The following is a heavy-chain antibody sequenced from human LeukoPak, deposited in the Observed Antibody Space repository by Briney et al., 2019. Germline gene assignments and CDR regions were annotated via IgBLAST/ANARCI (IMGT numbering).Heavy chain of an antibody. V-gene: IGHV4-31*03. J-gene: IGHJ4*02. CDR1: GGSISRGDNY. Sequence: SQTLSLTCTVSGGSISRGDNYWSWIRQHPGKGLEWIGYIYHSKNTYYNPSLKSRVTVSVNTSKKQFSLKLRSVTAADTAVYYCARAYSRESGYDFVLESWGQGTLVTVSS. CDR3: ARAYSRESGYDFVLES. CDR2: IYHSKNT. D-gene: IGHD5-12*01.